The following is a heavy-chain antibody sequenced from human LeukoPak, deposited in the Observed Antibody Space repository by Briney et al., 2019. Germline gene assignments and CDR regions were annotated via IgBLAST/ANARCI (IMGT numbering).Heavy chain of an antibody. D-gene: IGHD2-15*01. CDR1: GGSISGYY. V-gene: IGHV4-59*01. Sequence: SETLSLTCTVSGGSISGYYWSWIRQPPGKGLEWIGYIYYSGSPNHNPSLKSRVTISVDTSKNQFSLKLSSVTAADTAVYYCAREGYCSGGSCYSNDAFDIWGQGTMVTVSS. CDR3: AREGYCSGGSCYSNDAFDI. J-gene: IGHJ3*02. CDR2: IYYSGSP.